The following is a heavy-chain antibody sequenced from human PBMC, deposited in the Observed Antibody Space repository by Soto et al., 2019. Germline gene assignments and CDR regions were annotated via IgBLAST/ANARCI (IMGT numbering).Heavy chain of an antibody. D-gene: IGHD4-17*01. V-gene: IGHV1-8*01. CDR1: GYTFSSYD. Sequence: QVQLVQSGAEVKEPGASVKVSCKSSGYTFSSYDINWVRQATGQGLEWMGWMNPNSGNTGYAQKFQGRVTMTRSTPRSTDTMEPSSLTSDDTAVYYCARAHNSGDVDYWGQGTLVTVSS. CDR3: ARAHNSGDVDY. J-gene: IGHJ4*02. CDR2: MNPNSGNT.